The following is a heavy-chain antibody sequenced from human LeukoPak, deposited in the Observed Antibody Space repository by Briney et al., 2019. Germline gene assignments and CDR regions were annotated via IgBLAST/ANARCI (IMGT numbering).Heavy chain of an antibody. CDR1: GFTFSSYG. CDR3: AKTLAKYYYDSSGRDY. CDR2: IRYDGSNK. Sequence: GGSLRLSCAASGFTFSSYGMHWVRQAPGKGLEWVAFIRYDGSNKYYADSVKGRFTISRDNSKNTLYLQMNSLRAEDTAVYYCAKTLAKYYYDSSGRDYWGQGTLVTVSS. J-gene: IGHJ4*02. D-gene: IGHD3-22*01. V-gene: IGHV3-30*02.